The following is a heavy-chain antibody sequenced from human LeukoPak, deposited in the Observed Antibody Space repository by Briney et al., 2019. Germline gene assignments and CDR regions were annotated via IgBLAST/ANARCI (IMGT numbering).Heavy chain of an antibody. J-gene: IGHJ3*02. CDR1: GFTFSDYY. V-gene: IGHV3-23*01. CDR2: ISGSGGST. D-gene: IGHD4-17*01. Sequence: GGSLRLSCAASGFTFSDYYMSWIRQAPGKGLEWVSAISGSGGSTYYADSVKGRFTISRDNSKNTLYLQMNSLRAEDTAVYYCAKDWDYGDYSGAFDIWGQGTMVTVSS. CDR3: AKDWDYGDYSGAFDI.